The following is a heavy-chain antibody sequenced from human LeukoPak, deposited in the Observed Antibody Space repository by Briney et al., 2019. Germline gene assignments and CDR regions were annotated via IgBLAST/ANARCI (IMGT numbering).Heavy chain of an antibody. CDR1: GGSISSSSYY. CDR2: IYYSGGT. CDR3: ACSKYDSSGFDFDY. J-gene: IGHJ4*02. D-gene: IGHD3-22*01. Sequence: SETLSLTCTVSGGSISSSSYYWGWIRQPPGKGLEWIGYIYYSGGTNYNPSLKSRVTISVDTSKNQFSLKLSSVTAADTAVYYCACSKYDSSGFDFDYWGQGTLVTVSS. V-gene: IGHV4-61*05.